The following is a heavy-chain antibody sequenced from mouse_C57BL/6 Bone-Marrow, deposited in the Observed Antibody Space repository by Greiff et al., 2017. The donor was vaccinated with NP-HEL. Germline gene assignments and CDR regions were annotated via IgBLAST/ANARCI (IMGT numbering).Heavy chain of an antibody. CDR3: ARHQTHYYGSSYDWYFDV. CDR1: EYEFPSHD. Sequence: EVMLVESGGGLVQPGESLKLSCESNEYEFPSHDMSWVRKTPEKRLELVAAINSDGGSTYYPDTMERRFIISRDNTKKTLYLQMSSLRSEDTALYYCARHQTHYYGSSYDWYFDVWGTGTTVTVSS. D-gene: IGHD1-1*01. CDR2: INSDGGST. J-gene: IGHJ1*03. V-gene: IGHV5-2*03.